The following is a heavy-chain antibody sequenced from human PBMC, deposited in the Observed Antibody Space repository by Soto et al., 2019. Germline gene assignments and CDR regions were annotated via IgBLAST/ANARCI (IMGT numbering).Heavy chain of an antibody. CDR1: GFTFSSYG. J-gene: IGHJ4*02. V-gene: IGHV3-33*01. D-gene: IGHD3-22*01. Sequence: GGSLRLSCAASGFTFSSYGMHWVRQAPGKGLEWVAVIWYDGSNKYYADSVKGRFTTSRDNSKNTLYLQMNSLRAEDTAVYYCARVRMYYYDSSGYYADYWGQGTLVTVSS. CDR2: IWYDGSNK. CDR3: ARVRMYYYDSSGYYADY.